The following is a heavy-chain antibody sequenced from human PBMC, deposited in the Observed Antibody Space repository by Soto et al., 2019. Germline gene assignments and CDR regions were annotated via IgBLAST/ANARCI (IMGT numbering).Heavy chain of an antibody. CDR1: GYTFTSYG. CDR3: ARDSGKFFRRGIYWYFDL. Sequence: QVQLVQSGAEVKKPGASVKVSCKSSGYTFTSYGISWVRQAPGQGLQWMGWISAYNGNTNYAQKLQGRVTMTTDTSTSTAYMELRSLRSDDTAVYYCARDSGKFFRRGIYWYFDLWGRGTLVTVSS. J-gene: IGHJ2*01. CDR2: ISAYNGNT. V-gene: IGHV1-18*01. D-gene: IGHD3-10*01.